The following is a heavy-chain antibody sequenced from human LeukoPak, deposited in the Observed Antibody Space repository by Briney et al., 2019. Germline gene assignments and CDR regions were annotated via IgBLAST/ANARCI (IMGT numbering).Heavy chain of an antibody. CDR1: GFTFSSYA. CDR3: AKDPPRDGTVTTLNWYFDL. V-gene: IGHV3-23*01. Sequence: GGSLRLSXAASGFTFSSYAMSWVRQAPGKGLEWVSAISGSGGSTYYADSVKGRFTISRDNSKNTLYLQMNSLRAEDTAVYYCAKDPPRDGTVTTLNWYFDLWGRGTLVTVSS. CDR2: ISGSGGST. J-gene: IGHJ2*01. D-gene: IGHD4-17*01.